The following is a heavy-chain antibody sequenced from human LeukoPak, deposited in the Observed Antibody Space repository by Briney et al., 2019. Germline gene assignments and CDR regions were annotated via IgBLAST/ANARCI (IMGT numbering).Heavy chain of an antibody. CDR1: GFTFSSYA. J-gene: IGHJ4*02. D-gene: IGHD2-2*01. CDR3: ARDGQQSSPYAYDY. CDR2: IWSDGNNK. Sequence: PGGSLRLSCAASGFTFSSYAMSWVRQAPGKGLEWLSQIWSDGNNKYYADTVRGRFTISRDTSKNTRYLEMYSLRAEDTAIYYCARDGQQSSPYAYDYWGQGTLVTVSS. V-gene: IGHV3-33*08.